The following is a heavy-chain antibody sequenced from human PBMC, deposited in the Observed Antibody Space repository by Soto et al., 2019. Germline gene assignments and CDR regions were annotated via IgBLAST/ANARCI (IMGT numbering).Heavy chain of an antibody. J-gene: IGHJ6*03. V-gene: IGHV3-30*18. Sequence: GGSLRLSCAASGFTFSSYGMHWVRQAPGKGLEWVAVISYDGSNKYYADSVKGRFTISRDNSKNTLYLQMNSLRAEDTAVYYCAKDLAIAAAGYYMDVWGKGTTVTVSS. CDR3: AKDLAIAAAGYYMDV. D-gene: IGHD6-13*01. CDR2: ISYDGSNK. CDR1: GFTFSSYG.